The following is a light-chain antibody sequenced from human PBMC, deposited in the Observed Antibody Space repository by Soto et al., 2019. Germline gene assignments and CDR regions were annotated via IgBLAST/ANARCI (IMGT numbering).Light chain of an antibody. CDR2: DVS. J-gene: IGLJ1*01. CDR1: SSDVGAYNY. CDR3: SSYTSGSTDV. Sequence: QSVLTQPASVSGSPGQSITISCTGTSSDVGAYNYVSWYQQHPGKAPRLMIYDVSNRPSGVSDRFSGSKSGNTASLTISGLQAEDETDYYCSSYTSGSTDVFGTGTKVTVL. V-gene: IGLV2-14*01.